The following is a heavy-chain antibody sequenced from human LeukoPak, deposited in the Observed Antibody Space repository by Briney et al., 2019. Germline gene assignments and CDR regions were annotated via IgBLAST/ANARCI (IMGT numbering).Heavy chain of an antibody. CDR1: GGSISSSIHY. D-gene: IGHD3-16*01. CDR3: ATYTEDYSGPAFAP. V-gene: IGHV4-39*07. CDR2: IHCSGNT. Sequence: PSETLSLTCTVSGGSISSSIHYWGWVRQSPRKGLEWIGTIHCSGNTYYNPSLRSRLTISLDTSNNQFSLKLSSVTAADTAVYYCATYTEDYSGPAFAPWGQGTLVTVSS. J-gene: IGHJ5*02.